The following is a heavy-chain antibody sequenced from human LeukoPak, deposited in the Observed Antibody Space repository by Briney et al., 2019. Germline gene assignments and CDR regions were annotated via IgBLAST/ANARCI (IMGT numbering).Heavy chain of an antibody. CDR3: ARDHGSRYYYYYMDV. CDR1: GGSISSYY. J-gene: IGHJ6*03. CDR2: IYYSGST. Sequence: SETLSLTCTVSGGSISSYYWSWIRQPPGKGLEWIGYIYYSGSTNYNPSLKSRVTISVDTSKNQFSLKLSSVTAADTAVYYCARDHGSRYYYYYMDVWGKGTTVTVSS. V-gene: IGHV4-59*01. D-gene: IGHD6-25*01.